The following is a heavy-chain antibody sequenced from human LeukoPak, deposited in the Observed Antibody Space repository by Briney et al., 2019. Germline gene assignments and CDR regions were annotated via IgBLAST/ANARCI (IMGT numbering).Heavy chain of an antibody. J-gene: IGHJ4*02. CDR3: ARGDYYDSSGYYYAN. Sequence: PGGTLRLSCAASGFTFSSYGMSWVRQAPGKGLEWVSYISSSGSTIYYADSVKGRFTISRDNAKNSLYLQMNSLRAEDTAVYYCARGDYYDSSGYYYANWGQGTLVTVSS. CDR2: ISSSGSTI. D-gene: IGHD3-22*01. CDR1: GFTFSSYG. V-gene: IGHV3-48*04.